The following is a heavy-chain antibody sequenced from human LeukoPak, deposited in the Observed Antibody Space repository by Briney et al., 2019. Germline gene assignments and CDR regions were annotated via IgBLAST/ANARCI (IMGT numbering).Heavy chain of an antibody. Sequence: KPSETLSLTCAVYGGSFSGYYWSWIRQPPGKGLEWIGEINHSGSTNYNPSLKSRVTISVDTSKNQFSLKLSSVTAADTAVYYCAREYGSGSYYSHKVAYYFDYWGQGTLVTVSS. CDR2: INHSGST. CDR3: AREYGSGSYYSHKVAYYFDY. V-gene: IGHV4-34*01. CDR1: GGSFSGYY. D-gene: IGHD3-10*01. J-gene: IGHJ4*02.